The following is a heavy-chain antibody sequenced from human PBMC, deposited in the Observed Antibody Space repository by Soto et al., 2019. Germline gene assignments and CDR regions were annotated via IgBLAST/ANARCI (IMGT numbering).Heavy chain of an antibody. CDR1: GFTFSSYS. V-gene: IGHV3-48*02. CDR2: ISSSSSTI. Sequence: GGSLRLSCAASGFTFSSYSMNWVRQAPGKGLEWVSYISSSSSTIYYADSVKGRFTISRDNAKNSLYLQMNSLRDEDTAVYYCASIYYYGSGSYTPPRYFDYWGQGTLVTISS. CDR3: ASIYYYGSGSYTPPRYFDY. J-gene: IGHJ4*02. D-gene: IGHD3-10*01.